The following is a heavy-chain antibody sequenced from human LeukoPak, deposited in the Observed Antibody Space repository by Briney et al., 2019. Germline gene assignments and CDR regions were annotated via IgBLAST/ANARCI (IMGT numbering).Heavy chain of an antibody. CDR1: GFFFSSYA. CDR3: ATASGDYQGHNYYYGLGV. V-gene: IGHV3-30*04. Sequence: LGGSLRLSCAASGFFFSSYAMHWVRQAPGKGLEWVAIIAYDGGLTYYADSVKGRFTISRDNSKKTLYLQLDSLRGEDTAVYYCATASGDYQGHNYYYGLGVWGHGTTVTVSS. J-gene: IGHJ6*02. D-gene: IGHD1-26*01. CDR2: IAYDGGLT.